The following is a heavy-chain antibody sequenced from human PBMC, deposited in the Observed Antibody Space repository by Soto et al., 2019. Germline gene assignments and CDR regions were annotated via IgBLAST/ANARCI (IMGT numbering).Heavy chain of an antibody. CDR3: ARGYTIFGVVNYFDY. CDR2: IYYSGST. J-gene: IGHJ4*02. Sequence: QVQLQESGPGLVKPSQTLSLTCTVSGGSISSGGYYWSWIRQHPGKGLEWIGYIYYSGSTYYNPSLKSRVTISVDTSKNQFSLKLSSVTAADTAVYYCARGYTIFGVVNYFDYWGQGTLVTVSS. D-gene: IGHD3-3*01. CDR1: GGSISSGGYY. V-gene: IGHV4-31*03.